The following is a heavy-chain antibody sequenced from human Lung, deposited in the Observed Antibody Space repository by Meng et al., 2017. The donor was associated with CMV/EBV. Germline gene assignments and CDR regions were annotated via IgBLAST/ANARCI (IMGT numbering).Heavy chain of an antibody. Sequence: QAQLVQPGGEVKKPGASGKVSCKASGYTFTNYGITWVRQAPGQGLEWMGWINAYNGDTNYAQTLQGRVTMTTDTSTSTAYMELRSLRSDDTAVYYCARVEVGITSGDYWGQGTLVTVSS. D-gene: IGHD1-26*01. CDR2: INAYNGDT. J-gene: IGHJ4*02. V-gene: IGHV1-18*01. CDR3: ARVEVGITSGDY. CDR1: GYTFTNYG.